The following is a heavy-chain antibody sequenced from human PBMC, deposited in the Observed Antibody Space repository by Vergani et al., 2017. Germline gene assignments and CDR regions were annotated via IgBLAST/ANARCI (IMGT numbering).Heavy chain of an antibody. CDR3: ARDNRLDYYYGMDV. Sequence: QVQLVESGGGVVQPGRSLRLSCAASGFTFSSYGMHWVRQAPGKGLEWVAVIWYDGSNKYYADSVKGRFTISRDNSKNTPYLQMNSLRAEDTAVYYCARDNRLDYYYGMDVWGQGTTVTVSS. J-gene: IGHJ6*02. CDR1: GFTFSSYG. V-gene: IGHV3-33*01. CDR2: IWYDGSNK.